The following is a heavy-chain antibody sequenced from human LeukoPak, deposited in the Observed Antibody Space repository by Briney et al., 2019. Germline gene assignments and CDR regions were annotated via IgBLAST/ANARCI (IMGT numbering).Heavy chain of an antibody. Sequence: SVKVSCKASGGTFSSYAISWVRQAPGQGLEWMGRIIPIFGTANYAQKFQGRVTITTDESTSTAYMELSSLRSEDTAVYYCARAELYSSSWYNYWGQGTLVTVSS. D-gene: IGHD6-13*01. CDR1: GGTFSSYA. V-gene: IGHV1-69*05. J-gene: IGHJ4*02. CDR2: IIPIFGTA. CDR3: ARAELYSSSWYNY.